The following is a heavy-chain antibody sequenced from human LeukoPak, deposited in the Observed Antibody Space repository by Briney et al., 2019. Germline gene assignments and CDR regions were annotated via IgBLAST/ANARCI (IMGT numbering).Heavy chain of an antibody. J-gene: IGHJ5*02. V-gene: IGHV4-34*01. Sequence: NPSETLSLTCAVYGGSFSGYYWSWIRQPPGKGLEWIGEINHSGSTNYNPSLKSRVTISVDTSKNQFSLKLSSVTAADTAVYYCARGKYSSSWYECWFDPWGQGTLVTVSS. CDR1: GGSFSGYY. D-gene: IGHD6-13*01. CDR3: ARGKYSSSWYECWFDP. CDR2: INHSGST.